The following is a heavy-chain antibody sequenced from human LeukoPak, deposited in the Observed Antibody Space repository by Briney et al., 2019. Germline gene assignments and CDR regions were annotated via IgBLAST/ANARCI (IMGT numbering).Heavy chain of an antibody. CDR1: GFTFSSYW. J-gene: IGHJ4*02. Sequence: GGSLRLSCAASGFTFSSYWMNWVRQAPGKGLVWVSRINSDGSSTIYADSVKGRFTISRDNAKNTLYLQMNSLRAEDTAVYYCAREYCSSTSCYFDYWGQGTLVTVSS. CDR2: INSDGSST. V-gene: IGHV3-74*01. D-gene: IGHD2-2*01. CDR3: AREYCSSTSCYFDY.